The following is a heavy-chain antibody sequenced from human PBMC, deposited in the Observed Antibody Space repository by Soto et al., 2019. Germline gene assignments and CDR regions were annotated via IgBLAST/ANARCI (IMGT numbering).Heavy chain of an antibody. CDR3: ARDGNWNYGRGYYYGMDV. CDR2: IIPIFGTA. CDR1: GGTFSSYA. Sequence: SVKVSCKASGGTFSSYAISWVRQAPGQGLEWMGRIIPIFGTANYAQKFQGRVTITADESTSTAYMELSSLRSEDTAVYYCARDGNWNYGRGYYYGMDVWGQGTTVTVSS. J-gene: IGHJ6*02. V-gene: IGHV1-69*13. D-gene: IGHD1-7*01.